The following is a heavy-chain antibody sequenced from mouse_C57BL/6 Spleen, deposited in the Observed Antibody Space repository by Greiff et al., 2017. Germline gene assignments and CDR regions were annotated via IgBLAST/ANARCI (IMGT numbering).Heavy chain of an antibody. Sequence: EVQLQESGPGLVKPSQSLSLTCSVTGYSITSGYYWNWIRQFPGNKLEWMGYISYDGSNNYNPSLKNRISITRDTSKNQFFLKLNSVTTEDTATYYRARDPSYYYGSSLDYWGQGTTLTVSS. CDR2: ISYDGSN. CDR3: ARDPSYYYGSSLDY. CDR1: GYSITSGYY. V-gene: IGHV3-6*01. D-gene: IGHD1-1*01. J-gene: IGHJ2*01.